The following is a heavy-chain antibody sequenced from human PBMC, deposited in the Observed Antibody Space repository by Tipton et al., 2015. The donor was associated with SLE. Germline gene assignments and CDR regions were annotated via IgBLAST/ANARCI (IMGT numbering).Heavy chain of an antibody. CDR1: GGSISSHY. J-gene: IGHJ4*02. D-gene: IGHD3-22*01. CDR3: ARGTYYYDTSGYWTANYFDY. CDR2: IYYDGTP. V-gene: IGHV4-59*11. Sequence: TLSLTCTVSGGSISSHYWSWIRQSPEKGLEWIGYIYYDGTPNYNPSLQSRVTISIDTSRNQFSLKVTSVTAADTAVYFCARGTYYYDTSGYWTANYFDYWGLGTLVAVSS.